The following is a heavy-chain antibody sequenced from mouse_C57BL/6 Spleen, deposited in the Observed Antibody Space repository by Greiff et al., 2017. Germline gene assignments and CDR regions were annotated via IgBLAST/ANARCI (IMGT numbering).Heavy chain of an antibody. CDR3: TPYYYVSSYALDY. D-gene: IGHD1-1*01. CDR2: IDPEDGDT. CDR1: GFNIKDYY. Sequence: VQLQQSGAELVRPGASVKLSCTASGFNIKDYYMHWVKQRPEQGLEWIGRIDPEDGDTEYAPKFQGKATMTADTSSNTAYLQRSSLTSEDTAVYYCTPYYYVSSYALDYWGQGTTLTVSS. V-gene: IGHV14-1*01. J-gene: IGHJ2*01.